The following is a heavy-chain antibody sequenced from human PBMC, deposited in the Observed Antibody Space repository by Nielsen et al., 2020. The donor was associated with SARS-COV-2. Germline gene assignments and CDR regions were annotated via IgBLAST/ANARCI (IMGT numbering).Heavy chain of an antibody. CDR3: ARVGSYGDPEYLDY. D-gene: IGHD4/OR15-4a*01. CDR2: INWNSGSI. Sequence: SLKISCAASGFPFDDYAMHWVRQGPGKGLEWVASINWNSGSIDYVDSVRGRFTISRDNARNTLYLQMNSLRVEDTAVYFCARVGSYGDPEYLDYWGQGALVTVSS. V-gene: IGHV3-9*01. J-gene: IGHJ4*02. CDR1: GFPFDDYA.